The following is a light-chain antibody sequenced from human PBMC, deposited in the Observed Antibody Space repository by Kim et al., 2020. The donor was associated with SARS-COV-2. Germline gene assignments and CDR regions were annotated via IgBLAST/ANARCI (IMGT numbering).Light chain of an antibody. CDR1: QSVSSY. J-gene: IGKJ4*01. Sequence: LSPGEMATLSSRASQSVSSYLAWYQQKPGQAPRLLIYDVSNRATGSPARFSGSGSGTDFTLTISSLESEDFAVYYCQQCGNWPLTFGGGTKVDIK. V-gene: IGKV3-11*01. CDR2: DVS. CDR3: QQCGNWPLT.